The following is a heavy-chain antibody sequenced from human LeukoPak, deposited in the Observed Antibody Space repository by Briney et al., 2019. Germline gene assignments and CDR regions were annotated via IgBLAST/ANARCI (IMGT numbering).Heavy chain of an antibody. CDR2: IYSGGST. J-gene: IGHJ4*02. D-gene: IGHD3-9*01. V-gene: IGHV3-66*01. CDR1: GFTVSSNY. CDR3: ASRYYDISTGYYDFDY. Sequence: GGSLRLSCAASGFTVSSNYVSWVRQAPGKGLEWVSVIYSGGSTYYADSVKGRFTISRDNSKNTLYLQMNSLRAEDTAVYYCASRYYDISTGYYDFDYWGQGTLVTVSS.